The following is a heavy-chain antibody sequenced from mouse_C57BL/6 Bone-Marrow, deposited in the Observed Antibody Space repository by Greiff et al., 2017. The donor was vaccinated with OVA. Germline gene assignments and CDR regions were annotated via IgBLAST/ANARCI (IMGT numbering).Heavy chain of an antibody. CDR2: IDPETGGT. CDR3: TRGVYYGTTGAY. D-gene: IGHD2-1*01. V-gene: IGHV1-15*01. CDR1: GYTFTDYE. J-gene: IGHJ3*01. Sequence: ESGAELVRPGASVTLSCKASGYTFTDYEMHWVKQTPVHGLEWIGAIDPETGGTAYNQKFKGKAILTADKSSSTTYMELRSLTSEDSAVYYCTRGVYYGTTGAYWGQGTLVTVSA.